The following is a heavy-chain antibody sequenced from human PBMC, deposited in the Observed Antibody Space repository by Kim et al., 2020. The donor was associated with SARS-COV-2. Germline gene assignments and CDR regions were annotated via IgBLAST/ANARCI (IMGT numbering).Heavy chain of an antibody. CDR1: GFTFSDYY. Sequence: GGSLRLSCAASGFTFSDYYMSWIRQAPGKGLEWVSYISSSGSTIYYADSVKGRFTISRDNAKNSLYLQMNRLRAEDTAVYYCARAMGGNTMVRGVRRPYYYYGMDVWGQGTTVTVSS. J-gene: IGHJ6*02. CDR2: ISSSGSTI. V-gene: IGHV3-11*01. CDR3: ARAMGGNTMVRGVRRPYYYYGMDV. D-gene: IGHD3-10*01.